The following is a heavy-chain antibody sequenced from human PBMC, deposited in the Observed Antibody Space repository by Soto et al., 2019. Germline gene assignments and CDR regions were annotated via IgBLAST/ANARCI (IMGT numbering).Heavy chain of an antibody. CDR2: ISGSGGST. J-gene: IGHJ5*02. V-gene: IGHV3-23*01. CDR3: AKVTPVYNRDQFGWFDP. CDR1: GFTFINYA. D-gene: IGHD1-20*01. Sequence: LRLSCAASGFTFINYAMTWVRQAPGKGLEWVSAISGSGGSTYYAASVKGRFTISRDNSKNTLYLQMNSLRAEDTALFYCAKVTPVYNRDQFGWFDPWGQGTLGTVSS.